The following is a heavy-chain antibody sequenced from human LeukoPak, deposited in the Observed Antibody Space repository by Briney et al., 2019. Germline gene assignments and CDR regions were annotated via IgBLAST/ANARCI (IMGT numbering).Heavy chain of an antibody. CDR2: ISTTGSSI. V-gene: IGHV3-48*03. J-gene: IGHJ4*02. CDR3: ARVRWALPDY. D-gene: IGHD5-24*01. CDR1: GFTFSSYE. Sequence: GGSLRLSCAASGFTFSSYEMNWVRQAPGKGLEWVSYISTTGSSIYYADSVKGRFTISRDNVKNLLYLQMNSLRAEDTAVYYCARVRWALPDYWGQGTLVTVSS.